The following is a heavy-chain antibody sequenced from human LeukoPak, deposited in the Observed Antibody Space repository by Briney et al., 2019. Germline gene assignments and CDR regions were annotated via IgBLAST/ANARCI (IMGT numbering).Heavy chain of an antibody. Sequence: GGSLRLSCAASGFSLTNSIMHWVRQAPGKGLEWVALLSHDGTTKYADSVKGRFTISRDNSKNTLYLQMNSLTAEDTAVHYCAREGYSSGYAPAFDIWGQGTLVTVSS. J-gene: IGHJ3*02. CDR2: LSHDGTTK. D-gene: IGHD3-22*01. V-gene: IGHV3-30*03. CDR1: GFSLTNSI. CDR3: AREGYSSGYAPAFDI.